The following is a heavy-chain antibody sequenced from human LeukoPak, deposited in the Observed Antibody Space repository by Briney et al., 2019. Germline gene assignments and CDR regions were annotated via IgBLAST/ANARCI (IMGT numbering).Heavy chain of an antibody. CDR3: AKDPPQYYYDSSGYYLDYFDY. V-gene: IGHV1-2*02. CDR2: INPNSGGT. Sequence: ASVKVSCKASGYTFTGHYMHWVRQAPGQGLEWMGWINPNSGGTNFAQKFQGRVTMTRDTSINTAYMELSRLRSDDTAVYYCAKDPPQYYYDSSGYYLDYFDYWGQGTLVTVSS. J-gene: IGHJ4*02. D-gene: IGHD3-22*01. CDR1: GYTFTGHY.